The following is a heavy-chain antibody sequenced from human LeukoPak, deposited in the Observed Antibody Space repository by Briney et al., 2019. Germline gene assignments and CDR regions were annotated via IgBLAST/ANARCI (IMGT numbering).Heavy chain of an antibody. D-gene: IGHD3-22*01. J-gene: IGHJ3*02. CDR3: ARDGTYYYDNSGPPTNFDI. CDR1: GGSISSGSYY. V-gene: IGHV4-61*02. CDR2: IYTSGST. Sequence: SETLSLTCTVSGGSISSGSYYWSWIRQPAGKGLEWIGRIYTSGSTNYNPSLKSRVTISVDTSKSQFSLKLSSVTAADTAVYYCARDGTYYYDNSGPPTNFDIWGQGTMVTVSS.